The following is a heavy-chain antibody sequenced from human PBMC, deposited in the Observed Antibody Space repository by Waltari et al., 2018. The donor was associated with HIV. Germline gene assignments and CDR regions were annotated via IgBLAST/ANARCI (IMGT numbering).Heavy chain of an antibody. J-gene: IGHJ6*02. Sequence: QVQLRQWGAGLLKPSETLSLTCAVYGGSFSGSYRSWIRQPPGQGLAWIGEINHSGSTNYNPSLKSRVTISVDTSKNQFSLKLTSVTAADTAVFYCARARLVSRGQYCSTTSCLPHYYYYYGMDVWGQGTTVTVSS. CDR3: ARARLVSRGQYCSTTSCLPHYYYYYGMDV. CDR2: INHSGST. D-gene: IGHD2-2*01. CDR1: GGSFSGSY. V-gene: IGHV4-34*01.